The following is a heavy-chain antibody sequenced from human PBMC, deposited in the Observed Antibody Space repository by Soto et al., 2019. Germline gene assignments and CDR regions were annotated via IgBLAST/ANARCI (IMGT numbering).Heavy chain of an antibody. CDR3: ARDIVVVVAATQGDYYYGMDV. J-gene: IGHJ6*02. CDR1: GYTFTSYG. CDR2: ISAYNGNT. V-gene: IGHV1-18*01. Sequence: ASVKVSCKASGYTFTSYGISWVRQAPGQGLEWMGWISAYNGNTNYAQKLQGRVTMTTDTSTSTAYMELRSLRSDDTAVYYCARDIVVVVAATQGDYYYGMDVWGQGTTVTVSS. D-gene: IGHD2-15*01.